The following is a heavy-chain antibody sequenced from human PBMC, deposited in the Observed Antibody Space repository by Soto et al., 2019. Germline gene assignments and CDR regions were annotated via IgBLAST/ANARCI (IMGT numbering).Heavy chain of an antibody. Sequence: SETLSLTCTVSGGSISSYYWSWIRQPAGKGLEWIGRIYTSGSTNYNPSLKSRVTMSVDTSMNQFSLKLSSVIAADTAVYYCASESKIEQQLGNWGQGTLVTVSS. J-gene: IGHJ4*02. CDR3: ASESKIEQQLGN. CDR1: GGSISSYY. V-gene: IGHV4-4*07. CDR2: IYTSGST. D-gene: IGHD6-13*01.